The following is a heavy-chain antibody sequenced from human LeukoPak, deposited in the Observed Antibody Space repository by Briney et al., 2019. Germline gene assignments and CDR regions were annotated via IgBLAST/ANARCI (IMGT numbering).Heavy chain of an antibody. J-gene: IGHJ3*02. CDR2: VNPNSGDT. CDR1: GYTFTGYY. Sequence: ASVKVSCKASGYTFTGYYMHWARQAPGEGLEWMGWVNPNSGDTNYAQRFQGRVTMTWDTSISTACMELSRLTSDDTAVYFCARDRSGSSAAFDIWGQGTMVTASS. V-gene: IGHV1-2*02. CDR3: ARDRSGSSAAFDI. D-gene: IGHD1-26*01.